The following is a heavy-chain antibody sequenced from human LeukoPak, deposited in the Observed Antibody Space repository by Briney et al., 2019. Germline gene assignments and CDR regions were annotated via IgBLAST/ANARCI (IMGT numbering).Heavy chain of an antibody. CDR1: GFTFSSYW. CDR3: ARGLRDGYNYNYYYYMDV. D-gene: IGHD5-24*01. J-gene: IGHJ6*03. CDR2: INSDGSST. Sequence: GGSLRLSCAASGFTFSSYWMHWVRQAPGKGLVWFSRINSDGSSTSYADSVKGRFTISRDNAKNTLYLQMNSLRAEDTAVYYCARGLRDGYNYNYYYYMDVWGKGTTVTVSS. V-gene: IGHV3-74*01.